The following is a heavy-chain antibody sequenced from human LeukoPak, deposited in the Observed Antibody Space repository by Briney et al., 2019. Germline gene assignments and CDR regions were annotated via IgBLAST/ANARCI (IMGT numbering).Heavy chain of an antibody. CDR2: IYYSGST. Sequence: PSETLSPTCTVSGGSISSYYWSWIRQPPGKGLEWIGYIYYSGSTNYNPSLKSRVTISVDTSKNQFSLKLSSVTAADTAVYYCARGENGEPFDYWGQGTLVTVSS. J-gene: IGHJ4*02. V-gene: IGHV4-59*01. CDR3: ARGENGEPFDY. D-gene: IGHD4-17*01. CDR1: GGSISSYY.